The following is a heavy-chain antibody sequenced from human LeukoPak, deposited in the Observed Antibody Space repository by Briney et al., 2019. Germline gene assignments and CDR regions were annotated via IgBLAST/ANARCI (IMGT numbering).Heavy chain of an antibody. CDR3: ARGSGQWLVSNFQH. CDR1: GFTFSSYS. V-gene: IGHV3-21*01. CDR2: ISSSSSYI. J-gene: IGHJ1*01. D-gene: IGHD6-19*01. Sequence: PGGSLRLSCAASGFTFSSYSMNWVRQAPGKVLEWVSSISSSSSYIYYADSVKGRFTISRDNAKNSLYLQMNSLRAEDTAVYYCARGSGQWLVSNFQHWGQGTLATVSS.